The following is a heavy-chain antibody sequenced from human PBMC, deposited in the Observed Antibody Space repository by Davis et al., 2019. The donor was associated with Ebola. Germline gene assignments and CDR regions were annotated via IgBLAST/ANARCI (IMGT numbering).Heavy chain of an antibody. CDR3: AREGGRYYDSSGYGFDI. J-gene: IGHJ3*02. D-gene: IGHD3-22*01. CDR2: INPITGGT. V-gene: IGHV1-46*01. CDR1: GYRFTSYY. Sequence: ASVKVSCKASGYRFTSYYMHWVRQAPGQGLEWMGIINPITGGTSHAQNFQVRVNMTRDTSTSTVYMELSSLRSEDTAVYYCAREGGRYYDSSGYGFDIWGQGTMVKVSS.